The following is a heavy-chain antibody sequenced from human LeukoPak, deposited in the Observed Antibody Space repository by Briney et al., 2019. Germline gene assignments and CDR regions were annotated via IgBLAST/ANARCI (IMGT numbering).Heavy chain of an antibody. CDR2: ISGSGGST. V-gene: IGHV3-23*01. J-gene: IGHJ4*02. D-gene: IGHD6-19*01. CDR1: GFAFSSYA. Sequence: QPGGSLRLSCAASGFAFSSYAMSWVRQAPGKGLEWVSAISGSGGSTYYADSVKGRFTISRDNSKNTLYLQMNSLRAEDTAVYYCAKDSEAWQWLVLNYWGQGTLVTVSS. CDR3: AKDSEAWQWLVLNY.